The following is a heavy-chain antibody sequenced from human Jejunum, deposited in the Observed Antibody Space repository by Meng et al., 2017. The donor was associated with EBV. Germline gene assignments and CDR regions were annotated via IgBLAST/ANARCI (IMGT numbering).Heavy chain of an antibody. CDR3: ARASWERLLEY. CDR1: GDSVSPDKW. D-gene: IGHD1-26*01. J-gene: IGHJ4*02. V-gene: IGHV4-4*02. Sequence: QVQLQESGPRLVNPSGTLSLTCGVSGDSVSPDKWWSCVRQSPGKGLEGIGETSHRGITYYNPSLESRVTISIDTSKSQFSLRLRSVTAADTAVYYCARASWERLLEYWGQGTLVTVSS. CDR2: TSHRGIT.